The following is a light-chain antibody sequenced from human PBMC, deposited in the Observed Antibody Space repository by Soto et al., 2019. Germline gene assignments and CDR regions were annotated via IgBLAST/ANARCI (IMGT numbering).Light chain of an antibody. CDR1: QSVSRY. Sequence: EIVLTQSPTTLSLSPGERATLSFRASQSVSRYLFWYQQKPGLAPRLLIYDASNRATGVPARFSGSGSGTDFTLTISRLEPEDFAVYYCQQYGSSPLTFGGGTKVDIK. CDR2: DAS. CDR3: QQYGSSPLT. V-gene: IGKV3D-20*01. J-gene: IGKJ4*01.